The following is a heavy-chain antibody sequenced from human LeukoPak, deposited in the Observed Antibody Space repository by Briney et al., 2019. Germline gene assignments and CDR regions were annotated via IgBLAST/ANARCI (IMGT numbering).Heavy chain of an antibody. D-gene: IGHD2-2*01. J-gene: IGHJ4*02. CDR2: IIPIFGSA. V-gene: IGHV1-69*05. CDR1: GGTFSSYA. Sequence: SVKVSCKASGGTFSSYAISWVRQAPGQGLEWMGGIIPIFGSANYAQKFQGRVTITTDESTSTAYMELSSLRSEDTAVYYCARELTLVPAAPGPFDYWGQGTLVTVSS. CDR3: ARELTLVPAAPGPFDY.